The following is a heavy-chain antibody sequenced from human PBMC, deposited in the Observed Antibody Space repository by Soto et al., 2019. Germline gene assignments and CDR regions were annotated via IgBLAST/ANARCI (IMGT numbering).Heavy chain of an antibody. J-gene: IGHJ6*02. D-gene: IGHD2-2*01. CDR3: ARDMTYCSSTSCYPYYYYGMDV. CDR1: GFTFSSYA. V-gene: IGHV3-30-3*01. Sequence: QVQLVESGGGVVQPGRSLRLSCAASGFTFSSYAMHWVRQAPGKGLEWGAVISYDGSNKYYADSVKGRFTISRDNSKNTLYLQMNSLRAEDTAVYYCARDMTYCSSTSCYPYYYYGMDVWGQGTTVTVSS. CDR2: ISYDGSNK.